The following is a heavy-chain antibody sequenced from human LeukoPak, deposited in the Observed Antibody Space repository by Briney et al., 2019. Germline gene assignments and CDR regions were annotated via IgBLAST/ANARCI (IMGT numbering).Heavy chain of an antibody. CDR1: GYTFTSYG. J-gene: IGHJ4*02. V-gene: IGHV1-18*01. CDR2: ISAYNGNT. D-gene: IGHD3-16*01. Sequence: ASVKVSCKASGYTFTSYGISWVRQAPGQGLECMGWISAYNGNTNYAQKLQGRVTMTTDTSTSTAYMELRSLRSDDTAVYFCARGYCDYSNCPARNRLDYWGQGTLVTVSS. CDR3: ARGYCDYSNCPARNRLDY.